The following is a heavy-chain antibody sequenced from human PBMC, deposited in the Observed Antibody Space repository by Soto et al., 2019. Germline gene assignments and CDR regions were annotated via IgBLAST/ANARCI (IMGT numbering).Heavy chain of an antibody. Sequence: QITLKASGPTLVKPTQTLTLTCTFSGFSLTSGVVGVGWIRQPPGEALEWLALIYWNDEQYYNPSLRNRLTITRDTSKNQVVLTKTNMDPVDTATYYCAHRLPGPSGYDVWGQGTTVTVSS. CDR1: GFSLTSGVVG. V-gene: IGHV2-5*01. D-gene: IGHD6-13*01. CDR3: AHRLPGPSGYDV. CDR2: IYWNDEQ. J-gene: IGHJ6*02.